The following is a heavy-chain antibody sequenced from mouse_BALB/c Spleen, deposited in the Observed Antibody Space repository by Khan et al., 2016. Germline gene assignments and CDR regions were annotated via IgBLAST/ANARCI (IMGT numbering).Heavy chain of an antibody. V-gene: IGHV3-2*02. J-gene: IGHJ4*01. CDR1: GYSITSDYA. CDR2: ISYSGST. Sequence: EVQLQESGPGLVKPSQSLSLTCTVSGYSITSDYAWNWIRQLPGNRLEWMGYISYSGSTSYNPSLKSRISITRDTSKNPFFLQLNSVTSEDTATSSAARSDYGERDAMDYWGQGTSVTVSS. CDR3: ARSDYGERDAMDY. D-gene: IGHD1-1*01.